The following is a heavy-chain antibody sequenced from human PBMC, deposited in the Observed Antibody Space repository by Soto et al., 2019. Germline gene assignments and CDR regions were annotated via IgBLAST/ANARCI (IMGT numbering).Heavy chain of an antibody. CDR2: ISGSGGST. CDR1: GFTFSSYA. D-gene: IGHD5-18*01. CDR3: AKDHWFQFDDGYTYYLDY. J-gene: IGHJ4*02. Sequence: PGGSLRLSCAASGFTFSSYAMSWVRQAPGKGLEWVSAISGSGGSTYYADSVKGRFTISRDNSKNTLYLQMNSLRAEDTAVYYCAKDHWFQFDDGYTYYLDYWGQGTLVTVDS. V-gene: IGHV3-23*01.